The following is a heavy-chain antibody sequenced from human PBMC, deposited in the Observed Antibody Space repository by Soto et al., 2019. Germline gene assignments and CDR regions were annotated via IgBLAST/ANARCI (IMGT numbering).Heavy chain of an antibody. D-gene: IGHD1-1*01. CDR3: ARDKRDGRTL. CDR2: IIPIFGTA. CDR1: GGTFSSYA. J-gene: IGHJ4*02. V-gene: IGHV1-69*12. Sequence: QVQLVQSGAEVKKPGSSVKVSCKASGGTFSSYAISWVRQAPGQGLEWMGGIIPIFGTANYAQKFQGRVTSTADESTSTAYRGMSSLRSEDTAVYYCARDKRDGRTLWGQGTLVTVSS.